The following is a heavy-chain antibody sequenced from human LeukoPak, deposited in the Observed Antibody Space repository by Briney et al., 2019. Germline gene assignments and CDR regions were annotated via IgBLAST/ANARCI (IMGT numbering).Heavy chain of an antibody. CDR1: GFNFRMHA. CDR2: IWREGNVK. D-gene: IGHD6-19*01. V-gene: IGHV3-33*01. J-gene: IGHJ5*02. Sequence: PGGSLRLSCAASGFNFRMHAMHWVRQAPGKGLERVAMIWREGNVKYYVDSVKGRFTISRDDFTSELYLQMDRLRVEDTAVYYCVTDPPDSGWAFWSWGQGALVTVAS. CDR3: VTDPPDSGWAFWS.